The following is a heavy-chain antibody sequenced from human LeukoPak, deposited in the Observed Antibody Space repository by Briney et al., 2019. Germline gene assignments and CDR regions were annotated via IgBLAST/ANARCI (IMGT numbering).Heavy chain of an antibody. CDR3: AKVGISGNPNYYGMDV. Sequence: GGSLRLSCAASGFTFSSHAMSWVRQAPGKGLEWVSAISGSGGSTYYADSGKGRFTISRDNSKNTLYLQMNSLRAEDTAVYYCAKVGISGNPNYYGMDVWGQGTTVTVSS. J-gene: IGHJ6*02. V-gene: IGHV3-23*01. CDR1: GFTFSSHA. D-gene: IGHD3-10*01. CDR2: ISGSGGST.